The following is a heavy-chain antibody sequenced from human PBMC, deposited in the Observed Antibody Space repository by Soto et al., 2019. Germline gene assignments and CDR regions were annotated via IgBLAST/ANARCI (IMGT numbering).Heavy chain of an antibody. CDR3: ARDRGYYYDSISSY. CDR2: ISYDGSNK. CDR1: GFTFSSYA. V-gene: IGHV3-30-3*01. D-gene: IGHD3-22*01. Sequence: GGSLRLSCAASGFTFSSYAMHWVRQAPGKGLEWVAVISYDGSNKYYADSVKGRFTISRDNSKNTLYLQMNSLRAEDTAAYYCARDRGYYYDSISSYWGQGTLVTSPQ. J-gene: IGHJ4*02.